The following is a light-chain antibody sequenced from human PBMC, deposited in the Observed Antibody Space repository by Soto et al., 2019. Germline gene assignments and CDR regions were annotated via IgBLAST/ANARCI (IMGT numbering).Light chain of an antibody. V-gene: IGKV1-33*01. Sequence: DIQMTQSPSSLSASVGDRVTITCQASQDINKNLIWYQQKPGKAPKLLIYDASDLETGVPSRFSGSGSGTGFTFTISLLQPEDFATYYCQQYESRPLTFGQGTRLEIK. J-gene: IGKJ5*01. CDR3: QQYESRPLT. CDR1: QDINKN. CDR2: DAS.